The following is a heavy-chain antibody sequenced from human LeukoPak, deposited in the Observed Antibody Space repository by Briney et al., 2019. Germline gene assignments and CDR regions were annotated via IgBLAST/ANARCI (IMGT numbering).Heavy chain of an antibody. V-gene: IGHV1-69*13. J-gene: IGHJ6*04. CDR3: ARMDIVVVPAASHYGMDV. CDR1: GGTFSSYA. Sequence: ASVKVSCKASGGTFSSYAISWVRQAPGQGLEWMGGSIPIFGTANYAQKFQGRVTITADESTRTAYMELSSLRSEDTAVYYCARMDIVVVPAASHYGMDVWGKGTTVTVSS. CDR2: SIPIFGTA. D-gene: IGHD2-2*03.